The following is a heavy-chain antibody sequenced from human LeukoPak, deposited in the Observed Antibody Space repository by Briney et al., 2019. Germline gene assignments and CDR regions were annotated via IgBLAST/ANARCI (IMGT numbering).Heavy chain of an antibody. CDR1: GFTFDDYA. J-gene: IGHJ4*02. CDR3: ARELPVAGLAGVY. Sequence: GGSLRLSCAASGFTFDDYAMHWVRQAPGKGLEWVSGISWNSGSIGYADSVKGRFTISRDNAKISLYLQMNSLRAEDTAVYYCARELPVAGLAGVYWGQGTLVTVSS. V-gene: IGHV3-9*01. CDR2: ISWNSGSI. D-gene: IGHD6-19*01.